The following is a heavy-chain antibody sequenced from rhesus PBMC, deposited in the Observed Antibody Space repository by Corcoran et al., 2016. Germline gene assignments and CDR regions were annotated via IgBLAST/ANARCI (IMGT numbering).Heavy chain of an antibody. CDR2: IYGSGGGT. D-gene: IGHD3-34*01. Sequence: QVQLQESGPGLVKPSETLSLTCAVSGGSISDDYYWSWIRQPPRKGLEWIGFIYGSGGGTNYNPSLKNRVTSSIDTSKNQCSLKLSSVTAADTAVYYCARDGWGDYYFVEGYGLDSWGQGVVVTVSS. J-gene: IGHJ6*01. V-gene: IGHV4-106*01. CDR3: ARDGWGDYYFVEGYGLDS. CDR1: GGSISDDYY.